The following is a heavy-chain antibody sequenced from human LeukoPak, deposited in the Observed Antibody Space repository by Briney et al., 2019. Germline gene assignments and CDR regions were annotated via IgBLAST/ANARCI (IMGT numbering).Heavy chain of an antibody. J-gene: IGHJ3*02. CDR2: IDKKDKGYATAT. Sequence: GGSLRLSCAASGFTFSGSAIHWVRQSSGKGLEWVGQIDKKDKGYATATAYAASVKGRFTISRDDSKNTLYLQMNSLRTEDTAVYYCTTDYYGSGSYPDAFDIWGRGTMVTVSS. V-gene: IGHV3-73*01. CDR1: GFTFSGSA. CDR3: TTDYYGSGSYPDAFDI. D-gene: IGHD3-10*01.